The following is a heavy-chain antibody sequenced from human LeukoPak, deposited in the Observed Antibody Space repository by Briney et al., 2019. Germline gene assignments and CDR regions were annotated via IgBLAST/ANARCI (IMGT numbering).Heavy chain of an antibody. D-gene: IGHD3-22*01. V-gene: IGHV4-34*01. CDR1: GVSLSGYY. Sequence: SETLSLTCAVSGVSLSGYYWGWIRQTPGKGLEWIGEINHSGSTNYNPSLKSRVTISVDTSKNQFSLKLSSVTAADTAVYYCGGTYYYDSSRYAFDIWGQGTMVTVSS. CDR2: INHSGST. J-gene: IGHJ3*02. CDR3: GGTYYYDSSRYAFDI.